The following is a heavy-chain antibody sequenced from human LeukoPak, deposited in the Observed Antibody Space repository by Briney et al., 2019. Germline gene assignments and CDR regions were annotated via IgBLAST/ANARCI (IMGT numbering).Heavy chain of an antibody. CDR2: IYYSGST. V-gene: IGHV4-59*01. CDR1: GGSISSYN. CDR3: ARVYCSGGSCYSGFDY. J-gene: IGHJ4*02. Sequence: SQTLSLTCTVSGGSISSYNCGWIRQPPGKGRGWREDIYYSGSTNYNPSLKSRVTRSVDTSKNQFSLKLSSVTAADTAVYYCARVYCSGGSCYSGFDYWGQGTLVTVSS. D-gene: IGHD2-15*01.